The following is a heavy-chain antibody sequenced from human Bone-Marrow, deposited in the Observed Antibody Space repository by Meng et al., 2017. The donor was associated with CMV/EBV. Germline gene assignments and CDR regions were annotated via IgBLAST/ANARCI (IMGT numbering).Heavy chain of an antibody. CDR1: GFTFSSYW. V-gene: IGHV3-74*01. CDR2: INSDGSST. J-gene: IGHJ6*02. CDR3: ARDFEAAAGYYYYGMDV. Sequence: GESLKISCAASGFTFSSYWMHWVRQAPGKGLVWVSRINSDGSSTSYADSVKGRFTISRDNAKNTLYLQMNSLRAKDTAVYYCARDFEAAAGYYYYGMDVWGQGTTVTVSS. D-gene: IGHD6-13*01.